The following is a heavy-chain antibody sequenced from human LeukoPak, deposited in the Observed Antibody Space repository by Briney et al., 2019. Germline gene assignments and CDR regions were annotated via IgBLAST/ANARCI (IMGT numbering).Heavy chain of an antibody. J-gene: IGHJ4*02. V-gene: IGHV4-61*02. Sequence: PSETLSLTCTVSGYSISSGYYWGWIRQPAGKGLEWIGRIYTSGSTNYKPSLKSRVTISVDTSKNQFSLRLSSVTAADTAVYYCASDSSGDGYSSGYNWGQGTLVTVSS. CDR3: ASDSSGDGYSSGYN. CDR1: GYSISSGYY. D-gene: IGHD5-24*01. CDR2: IYTSGST.